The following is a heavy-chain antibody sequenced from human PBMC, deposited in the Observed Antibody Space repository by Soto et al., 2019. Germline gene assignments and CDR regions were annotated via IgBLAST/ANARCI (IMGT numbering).Heavy chain of an antibody. Sequence: ASVKVSCKASGGTFSTYTFSWVRQAPGQGLEWMGRIIPIFGTPYYAQKFQGRVTITADKSTSTVYMELSSLGSDDTAVYFCARGLECRGYCLDKPTWFGPWGQGTLVTVSS. J-gene: IGHJ5*02. CDR3: ARGLECRGYCLDKPTWFGP. V-gene: IGHV1-69*06. CDR1: GGTFSTYT. D-gene: IGHD2-15*01. CDR2: IIPIFGTP.